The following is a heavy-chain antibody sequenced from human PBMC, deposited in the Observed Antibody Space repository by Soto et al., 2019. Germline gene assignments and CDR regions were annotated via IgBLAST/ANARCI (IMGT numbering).Heavy chain of an antibody. J-gene: IGHJ5*02. V-gene: IGHV3-21*01. CDR2: ISSSSTYI. CDR1: GFTFSRYS. Sequence: EVQLVESGGGLVKPGESLRLSCAASGFTFSRYSMNWVRQAPGEGLEWVSSISSSSTYINYADSVKGRFTISRDNAKQSLYLQMNSLRAEDTAVYYCARADIIIMPAAMSWLDPWGQGTLVTVSS. CDR3: ARADIIIMPAAMSWLDP. D-gene: IGHD2-2*01.